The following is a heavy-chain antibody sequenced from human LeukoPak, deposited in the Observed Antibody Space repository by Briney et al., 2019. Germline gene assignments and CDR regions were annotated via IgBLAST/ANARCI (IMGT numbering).Heavy chain of an antibody. V-gene: IGHV3-21*01. J-gene: IGHJ4*02. Sequence: GGSLRLSCAASGFTFSNYAMSWVRQAPGKEPEWISSITAGSINTYYADSVKGRFTISRDNGKNSLYLQLSGLRAEDTAVYYCARDFVSGVISYIDYWGQGTLVTVSP. D-gene: IGHD2/OR15-2a*01. CDR3: ARDFVSGVISYIDY. CDR2: ITAGSINT. CDR1: GFTFSNYA.